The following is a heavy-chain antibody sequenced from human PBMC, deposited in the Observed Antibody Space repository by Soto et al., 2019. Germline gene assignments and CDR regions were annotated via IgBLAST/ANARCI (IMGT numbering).Heavy chain of an antibody. J-gene: IGHJ4*02. CDR2: INPTGGTV. CDR1: GYTFTKFT. D-gene: IGHD3-16*01. V-gene: IGHV1-46*01. Sequence: QVRLVQSGAEVKKPGASVKISCETSGYTFTKFTLHWVRQAPGQGLEWMGRINPTGGTVNYAQHFQGRVTVTTDTSTSTVHMELSSLRFEDTAVYYCATEGDPRLYAATVFDYWGQGTLLSVSS. CDR3: ATEGDPRLYAATVFDY.